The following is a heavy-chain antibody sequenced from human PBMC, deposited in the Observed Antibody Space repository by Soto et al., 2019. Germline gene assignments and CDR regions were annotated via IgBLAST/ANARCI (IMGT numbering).Heavy chain of an antibody. V-gene: IGHV3-7*01. J-gene: IGHJ4*02. D-gene: IGHD1-26*01. CDR1: GFTFSSYW. CDR3: GRECEELIVSFDY. CDR2: IKQDGSEK. Sequence: PGGSLRLSCAASGFTFSSYWMSWVRQAPGKGLEWVANIKQDGSEKYYEDSVKGRFTISRDNAKNSLYLEMNSLSAEDTAVYYCGRECEELIVSFDYWGQGTLVTVSS.